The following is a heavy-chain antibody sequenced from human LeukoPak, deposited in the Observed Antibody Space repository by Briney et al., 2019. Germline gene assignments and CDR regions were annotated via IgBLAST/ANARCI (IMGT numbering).Heavy chain of an antibody. CDR2: ISGSGGST. CDR1: GFTFSSYA. Sequence: GGSLRLSCAASGFTFSSYAMSWVCQAPGKGLEWVSAISGSGGSTYYADSVKGRFTISRDNSKNTLYLQMNSLRAEDTAVYYCAKDGGSYQGVFAFDIWGQGTMVTVSS. J-gene: IGHJ3*02. CDR3: AKDGGSYQGVFAFDI. V-gene: IGHV3-23*01. D-gene: IGHD1-26*01.